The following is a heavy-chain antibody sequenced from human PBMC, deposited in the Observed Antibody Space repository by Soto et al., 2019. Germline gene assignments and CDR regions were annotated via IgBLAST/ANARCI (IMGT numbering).Heavy chain of an antibody. D-gene: IGHD6-6*01. V-gene: IGHV1-3*01. J-gene: IGHJ6*02. CDR3: ARAPEYSSSCPFYYYYGMDV. CDR2: INAGNGNT. Sequence: QVQLVQSGAEVKKPGASVKVSCKASGYTFTSYAMHWVRQAPGQRLERMGWINAGNGNTKYSQKFQGRVTITRDTSASTAYMELSILRTEDTAVYYCARAPEYSSSCPFYYYYGMDVWGQGTTVSVSS. CDR1: GYTFTSYA.